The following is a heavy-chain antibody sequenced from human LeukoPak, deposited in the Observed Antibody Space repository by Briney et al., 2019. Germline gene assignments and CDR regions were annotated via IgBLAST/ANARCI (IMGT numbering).Heavy chain of an antibody. J-gene: IGHJ6*03. V-gene: IGHV4-38-2*02. CDR2: VYHNGET. D-gene: IGHD1-26*01. CDR3: VTPRSWELSDMAV. CDR1: GYSITTNYY. Sequence: SETLSLTCTVSGYSITTNYYWAWIRQSPGTGLEWIGSVYHNGETYYNPSLKSRVIISVDTSNNEFSLRLTSVTAADTAVYYCVTPRSWELSDMAVWGKGTTVIVSS.